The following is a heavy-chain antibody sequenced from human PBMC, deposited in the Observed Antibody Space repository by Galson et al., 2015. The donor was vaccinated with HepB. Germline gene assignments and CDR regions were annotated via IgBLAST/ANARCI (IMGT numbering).Heavy chain of an antibody. J-gene: IGHJ6*03. V-gene: IGHV1-18*01. Sequence: SVKVSCKASGYTFTNYGIGWVRQAPGQGLEWMGWIRADNGNTKYAQKLQGRVTMTTDTTTSTASIELRSLRTDDTAVYYCAIVDYDFWSGYYSNYNYMAVWGKGTTVTVSS. CDR2: IRADNGNT. CDR1: GYTFTNYG. CDR3: AIVDYDFWSGYYSNYNYMAV. D-gene: IGHD3-3*01.